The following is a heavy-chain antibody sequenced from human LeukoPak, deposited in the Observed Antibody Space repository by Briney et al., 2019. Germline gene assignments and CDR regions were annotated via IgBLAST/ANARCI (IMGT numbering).Heavy chain of an antibody. Sequence: GGSLRLSCAASGFSFSSYDIHWVRQAPGKGLEWVTFIESDGSSKYYADSVKGRFTISRDNSKNTVYVEMINLGPEDTAAYYCAKEGSGWYYLDYWGQGTVVTVSS. CDR1: GFSFSSYD. CDR2: IESDGSSK. J-gene: IGHJ4*02. V-gene: IGHV3-30*02. D-gene: IGHD6-19*01. CDR3: AKEGSGWYYLDY.